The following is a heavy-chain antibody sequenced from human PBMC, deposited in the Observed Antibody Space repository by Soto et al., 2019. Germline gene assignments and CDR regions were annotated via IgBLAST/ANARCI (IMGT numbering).Heavy chain of an antibody. V-gene: IGHV1-69*12. CDR2: IIPMFGTA. J-gene: IGHJ4*02. D-gene: IGHD5-12*01. CDR3: XXXXXLWLRRINNGYSG. Sequence: QVQLVQSGAEVKKPESSVKVSCKAPGGTFSTYAISWVRQAPGQGLEWMGGIIPMFGTANYAQRFQDRVTITADESTXXXXXXXXXXXXXXXXXXXXXXXXXLWLRRINNGYSGWGQGTLVTVSS. CDR1: GGTFSTYA.